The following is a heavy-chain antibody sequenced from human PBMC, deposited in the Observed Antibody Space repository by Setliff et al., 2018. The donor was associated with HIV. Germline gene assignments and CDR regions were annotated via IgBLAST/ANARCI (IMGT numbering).Heavy chain of an antibody. J-gene: IGHJ4*02. CDR1: GESFSGYY. V-gene: IGHV4-34*01. CDR2: INHTGST. CDR3: ARRPYYFDY. Sequence: PSETLSLTCAVYGESFSGYYWSWIRQPPGKGLEWIGEINHTGSTYFNPSLKSRVTISVDTSKNQFSLKLNSVTAADTAVYYCARRPYYFDYWGQGTLVTVSS.